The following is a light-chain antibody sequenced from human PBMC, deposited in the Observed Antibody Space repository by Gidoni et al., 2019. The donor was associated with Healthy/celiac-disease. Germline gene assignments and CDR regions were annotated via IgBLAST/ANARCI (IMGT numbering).Light chain of an antibody. V-gene: IGLV3-1*01. CDR1: TWGDKY. CDR3: QAWDSSTVV. Sequence: SYELTQPPSVSVSPGQTASITCSGDTWGDKYACWYQQKPGQSPVLVIYQDSKRPSGIPERFSGSNSGNTATLTISGTQAMDEADYYCQAWDSSTVVFGGGTKLTVL. CDR2: QDS. J-gene: IGLJ2*01.